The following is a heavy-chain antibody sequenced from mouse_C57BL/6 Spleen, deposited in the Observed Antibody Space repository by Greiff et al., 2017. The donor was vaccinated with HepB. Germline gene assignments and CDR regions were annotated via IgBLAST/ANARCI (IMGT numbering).Heavy chain of an antibody. CDR1: GFNIKDYY. Sequence: EVQLQQSGAELVRPGASVKLSCTASGFNIKDYYMHWVKQRPEQGLEWIGRIDPEDGDTEYAPKFQGKATMTADTSSNTAYRQLSSLTSEDTAVYYCTYYYGSSYGGFYFDYWGQGTTLTVSS. CDR3: TYYYGSSYGGFYFDY. V-gene: IGHV14-1*01. CDR2: IDPEDGDT. D-gene: IGHD1-1*01. J-gene: IGHJ2*01.